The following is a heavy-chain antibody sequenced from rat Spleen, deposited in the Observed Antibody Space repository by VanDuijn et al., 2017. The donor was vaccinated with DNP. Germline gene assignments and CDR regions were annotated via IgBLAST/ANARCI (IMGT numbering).Heavy chain of an antibody. D-gene: IGHD1-11*01. Sequence: EVQLQESGPGLLKPSQSLSLTCSVTGYSITSSSRWNWIRRFPGHKLEWMGYINSAGSIEYNPSLKGRISITSDTSKNQFFLQVISVTPEDTATYYCARMHYGCDNWGQGVMVTVSS. CDR3: ARMHYGCDN. V-gene: IGHV3-3*01. J-gene: IGHJ2*01. CDR1: GYSITSSSR. CDR2: INSAGSI.